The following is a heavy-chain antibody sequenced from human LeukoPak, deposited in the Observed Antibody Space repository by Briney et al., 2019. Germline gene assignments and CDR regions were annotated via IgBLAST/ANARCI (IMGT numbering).Heavy chain of an antibody. Sequence: PGGPLRLSCAASGFTFSSYWMNWARQAPGKGLEWVASINHNGNXNYYXDSVKGRFTISRDNAKNSLYPQMSNLRAEDTAVYFCARGGGLDVWGQGATVTVSS. D-gene: IGHD3-16*01. CDR3: ARGGGLDV. CDR1: GFTFSSYW. J-gene: IGHJ6*02. CDR2: INHNGNXN. V-gene: IGHV3-7*03.